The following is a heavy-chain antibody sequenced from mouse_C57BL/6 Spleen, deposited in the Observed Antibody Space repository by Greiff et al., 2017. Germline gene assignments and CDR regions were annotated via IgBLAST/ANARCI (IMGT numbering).Heavy chain of an antibody. CDR3: ASYYYGSSYDAMDY. J-gene: IGHJ4*01. CDR1: GYTFTSYW. V-gene: IGHV1-64*01. CDR2: IHPNSGST. D-gene: IGHD1-1*01. Sequence: VQLQQSGAELVKPGASVKLSCKASGYTFTSYWMHWVKQRPGQGLEWIGMIHPNSGSTNYNEKFKSKATLTVDKSSSTAYMQLSSLTSEDSAVYYCASYYYGSSYDAMDYWGQGTSVTVSS.